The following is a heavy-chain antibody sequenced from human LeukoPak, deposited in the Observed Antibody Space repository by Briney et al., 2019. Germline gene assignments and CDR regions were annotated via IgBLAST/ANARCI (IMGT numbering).Heavy chain of an antibody. D-gene: IGHD6-13*01. V-gene: IGHV3-48*01. CDR3: ARDQAPGIAAAKGELDI. Sequence: GGSLRLSCAASGFTFSIYSMNWVRRAPGKGLEWVSYISSGSSTIYYADSVKGRFTISRDNAKNSLNLQMNSLRAEDTAVYYCARDQAPGIAAAKGELDIWGQGTMVTVSS. J-gene: IGHJ3*02. CDR1: GFTFSIYS. CDR2: ISSGSSTI.